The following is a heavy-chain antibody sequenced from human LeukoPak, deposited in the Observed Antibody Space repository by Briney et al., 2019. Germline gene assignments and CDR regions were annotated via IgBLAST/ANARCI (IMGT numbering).Heavy chain of an antibody. CDR1: GFTFSSYW. D-gene: IGHD6-6*01. Sequence: PGGSLRLSCAASGFTFSSYWMSWVRRAPGKGLEWVANIKQDGSEKYYVDSVKGRFTISRDNAKNSLYLQMNSLRAEDTAVYYCARGRPRGAFDIWGQGTMVTVSS. CDR2: IKQDGSEK. V-gene: IGHV3-7*01. J-gene: IGHJ3*02. CDR3: ARGRPRGAFDI.